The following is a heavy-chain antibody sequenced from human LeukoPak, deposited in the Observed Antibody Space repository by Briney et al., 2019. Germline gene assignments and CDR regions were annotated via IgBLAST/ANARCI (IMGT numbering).Heavy chain of an antibody. J-gene: IGHJ4*02. CDR2: IRSKAYGGTT. CDR1: GFTFSNAW. V-gene: IGHV3-49*04. CDR3: TRDAYY. Sequence: GGSLRLSCAASGFTFSNAWMSWVRQAPGKGLEWVGFIRSKAYGGTTEYAASVKGRFTISRDDSKSIAYLQMNSLKTEDTAVYYCTRDAYYWGQGTLVTVSS.